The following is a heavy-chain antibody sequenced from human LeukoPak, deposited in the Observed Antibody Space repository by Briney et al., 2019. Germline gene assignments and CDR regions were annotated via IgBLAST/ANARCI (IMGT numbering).Heavy chain of an antibody. Sequence: GGSLRLSCAASGFTVSSNYMSWVRQAPGKGLEWVSVIYSGGSTYYADSVKGRFTISRDNSKNTLYLQMNSLRAEDTAVYYCARIRPPDYYYYYYMDVWGKGTTVTVSS. CDR3: ARIRPPDYYYYYYMDV. V-gene: IGHV3-53*01. J-gene: IGHJ6*03. CDR2: IYSGGST. CDR1: GFTVSSNY.